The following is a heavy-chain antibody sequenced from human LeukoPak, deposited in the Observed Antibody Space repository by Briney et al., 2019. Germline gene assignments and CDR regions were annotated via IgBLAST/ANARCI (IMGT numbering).Heavy chain of an antibody. Sequence: GGSLRLSCAASGFTFSSYSMNWVRQAPGKGLEWVSSISSSSSYIYYADSVKGRFTISRDNAKNSLYLQMNSLRAEDTAVYYCARGNTEVYCGGDCYYYYYYMDVWGKGTTVTVSS. V-gene: IGHV3-21*01. CDR3: ARGNTEVYCGGDCYYYYYYMDV. J-gene: IGHJ6*03. CDR1: GFTFSSYS. D-gene: IGHD2-21*02. CDR2: ISSSSSYI.